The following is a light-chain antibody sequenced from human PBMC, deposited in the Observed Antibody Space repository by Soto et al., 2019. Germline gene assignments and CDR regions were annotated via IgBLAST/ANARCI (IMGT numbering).Light chain of an antibody. CDR2: ATS. V-gene: IGKV3-20*01. CDR3: QQSYSTPPIT. CDR1: QSVSSIY. Sequence: EIVLTQSPGTLSLSPGERATLSCRASQSVSSIYLAWYQQKPGQAPSLLIYATSSRATGIPDRFSGSGSGTDFTLTISSLQPEDFATYYCQQSYSTPPITFGQGTRLEIK. J-gene: IGKJ5*01.